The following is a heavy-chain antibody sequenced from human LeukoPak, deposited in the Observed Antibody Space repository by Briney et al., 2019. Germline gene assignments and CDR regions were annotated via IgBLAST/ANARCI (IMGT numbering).Heavy chain of an antibody. CDR2: INDSGSP. Sequence: KTSETLSLTCEVNGGSFDDYHWTWIRQSPGKGLEWMGEINDSGSPLYSPSLRSRLTISVDTSKNQFSMTLTSVTVADTAVYYCARGPHPHWPLGQFWGQGSRVTVSS. V-gene: IGHV4-34*01. CDR3: ARGPHPHWPLGQF. J-gene: IGHJ4*02. CDR1: GGSFDDYH. D-gene: IGHD3-16*01.